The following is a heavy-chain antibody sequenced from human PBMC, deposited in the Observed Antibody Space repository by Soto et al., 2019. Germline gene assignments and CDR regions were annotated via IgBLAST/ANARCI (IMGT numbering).Heavy chain of an antibody. V-gene: IGHV3-30-3*02. D-gene: IGHD2-8*01. CDR1: LFTVCYSS. CDR2: ISYDGDNK. J-gene: IGHJ5*01. CDR3: RRRRNTSYRSGLGINGEGLIRTRHS. Sequence: PAGSMRLCLAACLFTVCYSSLYLALKATGKGLEWVAVISYDGDNKYIAESVKGRFTICRDSSKNTVSLQMQSVRTEDTAFFFSRRRRNTSYRSGLGINGEGLIRTRHS.